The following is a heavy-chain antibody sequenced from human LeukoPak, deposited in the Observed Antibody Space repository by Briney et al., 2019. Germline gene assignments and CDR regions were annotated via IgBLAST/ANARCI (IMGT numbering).Heavy chain of an antibody. CDR3: ARGTTYAFDI. V-gene: IGHV4-30-2*01. CDR1: GGSISSGGYS. CDR2: IYHSGST. J-gene: IGHJ3*02. D-gene: IGHD4-17*01. Sequence: SQTLSLTCAVSGGSISSGGYSWSWIRQPPGKGLEWIGYIYHSGSTYYNPSLKSRVTISVDRSKNQFSLKLSSVTAADTAVYYCARGTTYAFDIWGQGIMVTVSS.